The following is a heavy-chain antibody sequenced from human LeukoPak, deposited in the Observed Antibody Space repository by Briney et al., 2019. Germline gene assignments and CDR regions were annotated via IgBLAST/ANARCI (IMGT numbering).Heavy chain of an antibody. CDR1: GFTFSSYS. CDR2: ISSSSSYI. V-gene: IGHV3-21*01. Sequence: GGSLRLSCAASGFTFSSYSMNWVRQAPGKGLEWVSSISSSSSYIYYADSVKGRFTISRDNAKNSLYLQMNSLRAEDTAAYYCARGFDTMVRGVIDFDYWGQGTLVTVSS. CDR3: ARGFDTMVRGVIDFDY. D-gene: IGHD3-10*01. J-gene: IGHJ4*02.